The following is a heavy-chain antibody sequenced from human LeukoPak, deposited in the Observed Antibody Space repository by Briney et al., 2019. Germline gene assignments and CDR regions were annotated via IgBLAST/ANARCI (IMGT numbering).Heavy chain of an antibody. J-gene: IGHJ4*02. V-gene: IGHV3-72*01. Sequence: GGSLRLSCAASGFTFSDHYMDWVRQAPGKGLEWVARTRNKANSHTTEYAASVKDRFTISRDDSKNSLFLQMNSLKTEDTAVYYCARGADSGSYLLDYWGRGTLVTVSS. D-gene: IGHD1-26*01. CDR1: GFTFSDHY. CDR2: TRNKANSHTT. CDR3: ARGADSGSYLLDY.